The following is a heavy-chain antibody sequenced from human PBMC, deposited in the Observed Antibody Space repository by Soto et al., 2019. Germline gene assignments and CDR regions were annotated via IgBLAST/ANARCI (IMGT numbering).Heavy chain of an antibody. CDR3: ATVPYGDYAYFDY. V-gene: IGHV1-2*02. D-gene: IGHD4-17*01. J-gene: IGHJ4*02. CDR2: INPDSGGT. CDR1: PYTFTVYY. Sequence: ASVKVSCKTSPYTFTVYYIHWVRQAPRQGLEWMGWINPDSGGTQYAQKFQGRVTMTRDTSISTAYMALSRLRSDDTAVYYCATVPYGDYAYFDYWGLGTLVTVPS.